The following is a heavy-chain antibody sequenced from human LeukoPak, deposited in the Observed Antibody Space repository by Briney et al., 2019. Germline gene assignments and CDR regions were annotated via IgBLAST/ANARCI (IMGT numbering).Heavy chain of an antibody. D-gene: IGHD6-19*01. J-gene: IGHJ4*02. CDR2: IYPGDSDP. Sequence: GESLKISCKGSGFNFTNYWIGWVRQMPGKGLGWMGVIYPGDSDPRYSPSFQGQVTISADKSISTAYLQWSSLKASDTAIYYCARRSSGWYGFDYWGQGTLVTVSS. V-gene: IGHV5-51*01. CDR1: GFNFTNYW. CDR3: ARRSSGWYGFDY.